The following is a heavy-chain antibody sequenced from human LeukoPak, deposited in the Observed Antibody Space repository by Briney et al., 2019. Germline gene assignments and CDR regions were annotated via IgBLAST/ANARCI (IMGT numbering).Heavy chain of an antibody. CDR3: AREGYFRGEAIDY. Sequence: GGSLRLSCAASGFTFSSYAMHWVRQAPGKGLEWVAVISYDGSNKYYADPVKGRFTISRDNSKNTLYLQMNSLRAEDTAVYYCAREGYFRGEAIDYWGQGTLVTVSS. CDR2: ISYDGSNK. D-gene: IGHD2/OR15-2a*01. J-gene: IGHJ4*02. V-gene: IGHV3-30-3*01. CDR1: GFTFSSYA.